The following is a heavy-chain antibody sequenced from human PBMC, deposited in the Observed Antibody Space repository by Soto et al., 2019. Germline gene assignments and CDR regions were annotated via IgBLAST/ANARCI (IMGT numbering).Heavy chain of an antibody. D-gene: IGHD2-2*01. CDR3: AKTFLARYCSSSICYDPADYFDY. CDR1: GFMFANYA. V-gene: IGHV3-23*01. CDR2: ITGSGGGT. Sequence: VQLLESGGGLVQPGGSLRLSCAASGFMFANYAMGWVRQAPGRGLEWVSAITGSGGGTYYADSVKGRVTVSRDNSKNTLYLQMNSLRAEDTAVYYCAKTFLARYCSSSICYDPADYFDYWGQGTLVTVSS. J-gene: IGHJ4*02.